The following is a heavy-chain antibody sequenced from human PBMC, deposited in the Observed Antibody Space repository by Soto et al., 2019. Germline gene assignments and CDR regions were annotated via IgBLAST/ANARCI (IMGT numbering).Heavy chain of an antibody. CDR2: INPNSGGT. J-gene: IGHJ5*02. CDR3: ARDEGIAAAGTHWFDP. V-gene: IGHV1-2*04. D-gene: IGHD6-13*01. Sequence: ASVKVSCKASGYTFTGYYMHWVRQAPGQGLEWMGWINPNSGGTNYAQKFQGWVTMTRDTSISTAYMELSRLRSDDTAVYYCARDEGIAAAGTHWFDPWGQGTLVTVSS. CDR1: GYTFTGYY.